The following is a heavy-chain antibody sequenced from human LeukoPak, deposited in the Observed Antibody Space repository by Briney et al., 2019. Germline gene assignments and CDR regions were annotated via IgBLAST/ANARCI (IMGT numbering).Heavy chain of an antibody. V-gene: IGHV3-23*01. D-gene: IGHD3-16*01. CDR2: ISTNGDRT. Sequence: GSLRLXXAASGLXFSNYAMTWVRQAPGKGLEWVSAISTNGDRTYYADSVKGRFTVSRDNFRNTLYLQMNSLRAEDTALYYCARKLWHRNDCWGQGTLVTVSS. J-gene: IGHJ4*02. CDR1: GLXFSNYA. CDR3: ARKLWHRNDC.